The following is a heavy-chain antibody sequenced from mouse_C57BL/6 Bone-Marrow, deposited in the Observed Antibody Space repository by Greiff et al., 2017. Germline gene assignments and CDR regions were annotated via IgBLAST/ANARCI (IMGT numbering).Heavy chain of an antibody. CDR3: TTSMEGYYFDY. V-gene: IGHV14-4*01. CDR2: IDPENGDT. CDR1: GFNIKDDY. Sequence: VQLKESGAELVRPGASVKLSCTASGFNIKDDYMHWVKQRPEQGLEWIGWIDPENGDTEYASKFQGKATITADTSSNTAYLQLSSLTSEDTAVYYCTTSMEGYYFDYWGQGTTLTVSS. J-gene: IGHJ2*01.